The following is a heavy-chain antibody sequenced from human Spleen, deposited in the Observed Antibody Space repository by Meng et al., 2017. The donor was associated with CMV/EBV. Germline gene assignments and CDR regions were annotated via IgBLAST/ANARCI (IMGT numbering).Heavy chain of an antibody. CDR3: AKDKTYYYDSSGYYFHD. D-gene: IGHD3-22*01. V-gene: IGHV3-23*01. J-gene: IGHJ4*02. CDR1: GFTFNNYA. Sequence: GGSLRLSCAGSGFTFNNYAISWVPQAPGKGLEWVSRISAFGTSTYYADSVKGRFTISRDDSKNTVFLQVKSLRGEDTAIYFCAKDKTYYYDSSGYYFHDWGQGTLVTVSS. CDR2: ISAFGTST.